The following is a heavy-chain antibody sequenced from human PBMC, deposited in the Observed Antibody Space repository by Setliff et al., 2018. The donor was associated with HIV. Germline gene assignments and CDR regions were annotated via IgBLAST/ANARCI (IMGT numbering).Heavy chain of an antibody. CDR2: IDWDDDK. CDR1: GFSIGTLGMC. J-gene: IGHJ4*01. Sequence: SGPTLVNPTQTLTLTCTASGFSIGTLGMCVGWIRQPPGKALEWLARIDWDDDKYYSTSLRTRLTVSKDNSKNQVVLTMTNMGPLDTGTYYCVRGRDGGPRYGDYYFDIWGQGILVTVSS. V-gene: IGHV2-70*09. CDR3: VRGRDGGPRYGDYYFDI. D-gene: IGHD4-17*01.